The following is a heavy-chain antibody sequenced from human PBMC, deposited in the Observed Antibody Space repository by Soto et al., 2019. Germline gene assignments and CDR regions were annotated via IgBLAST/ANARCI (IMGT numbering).Heavy chain of an antibody. D-gene: IGHD2-21*01. V-gene: IGHV4-59*08. Sequence: QVQLQESGPGLVKPSETLSLTCTVSGGSISSYYWSRIRQPPGKGLEWIGYIYYSGSTNYNPSLKSRVTISVDTSKNQFSLKLSSVTAADTAVYYCARRNCGGDCLLDYWGQGTLVTVSS. CDR3: ARRNCGGDCLLDY. CDR1: GGSISSYY. J-gene: IGHJ4*02. CDR2: IYYSGST.